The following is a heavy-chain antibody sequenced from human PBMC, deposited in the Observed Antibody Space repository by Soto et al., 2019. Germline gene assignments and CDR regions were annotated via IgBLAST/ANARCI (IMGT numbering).Heavy chain of an antibody. D-gene: IGHD4-17*01. CDR3: ARVHYDDGDYETYYYYMDV. CDR1: GDSVSSNSAA. J-gene: IGHJ6*03. V-gene: IGHV6-1*01. CDR2: TYYRSKWYN. Sequence: SQTLSLTCAISGDSVSSNSAAWNWIRQSPSRGLEWLGRTYYRSKWYNDYAVSVKSRITINPDTSKNQFSLQLNSVTPEDTAVYYCARVHYDDGDYETYYYYMDVWGKGTTVTV.